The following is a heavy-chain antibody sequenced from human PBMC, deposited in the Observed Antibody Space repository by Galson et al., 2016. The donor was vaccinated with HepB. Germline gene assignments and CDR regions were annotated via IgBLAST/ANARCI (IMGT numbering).Heavy chain of an antibody. CDR1: GFTLSRYW. CDR2: INEDGSGK. V-gene: IGHV3-7*03. Sequence: SLRLSCAASGFTLSRYWMSWVRQAPGKGLEWVANINEDGSGKYYLESVKGRFTISRDNAKRSIYLQMHSLRVADTAVYYCARTYCGGDCITYDFWGQGALVIVSS. D-gene: IGHD2-21*02. CDR3: ARTYCGGDCITYDF. J-gene: IGHJ4*02.